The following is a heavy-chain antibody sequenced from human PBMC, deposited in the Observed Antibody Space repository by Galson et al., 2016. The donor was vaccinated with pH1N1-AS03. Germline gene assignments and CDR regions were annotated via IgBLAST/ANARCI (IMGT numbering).Heavy chain of an antibody. Sequence: SVKVSCKASGYTFTSYAMHWVRQAPGQGLEWMGWINAANGDTKYSQKFQGRVTITRDTSASMAYMGLSSLRSEDTAVYYCARSNYGDYVDYWGQGTLVTVSS. V-gene: IGHV1-3*01. CDR3: ARSNYGDYVDY. CDR2: INAANGDT. J-gene: IGHJ4*02. D-gene: IGHD4-17*01. CDR1: GYTFTSYA.